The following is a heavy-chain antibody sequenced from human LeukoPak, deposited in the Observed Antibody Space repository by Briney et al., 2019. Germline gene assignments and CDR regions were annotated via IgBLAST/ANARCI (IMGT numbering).Heavy chain of an antibody. J-gene: IGHJ4*02. D-gene: IGHD6-19*01. CDR1: GFSFSQYP. CDR2: IDTGGSST. CDR3: ARPAGAVPDEY. Sequence: GGSLRLSCAVSGFSFSQYPIDWVRQAPGKGLMWVSRIDTGGSSTYYADSVKGRFTISRDNAKNTLYLQMNSLRAEDTAVYYCARPAGAVPDEYWGQGILVTVSS. V-gene: IGHV3-74*01.